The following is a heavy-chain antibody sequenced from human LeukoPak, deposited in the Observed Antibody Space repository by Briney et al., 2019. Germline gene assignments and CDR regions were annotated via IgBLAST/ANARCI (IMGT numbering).Heavy chain of an antibody. V-gene: IGHV1-46*01. J-gene: IGHJ4*02. Sequence: ASVKVSCKASGYAFTSYYMHWVRQAPGQGLEWMGIINPSGGSTSYAQKFQGRVTMTRDMSTSTVYMELSSLRSEDTAVYYCARDPPRYSDKRGYDYWGQGTLVTVSS. CDR3: ARDPPRYSDKRGYDY. CDR1: GYAFTSYY. D-gene: IGHD5-12*01. CDR2: INPSGGST.